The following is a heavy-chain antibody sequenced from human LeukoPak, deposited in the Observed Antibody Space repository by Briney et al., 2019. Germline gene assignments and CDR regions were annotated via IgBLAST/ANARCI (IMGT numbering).Heavy chain of an antibody. D-gene: IGHD5-18*01. CDR2: ISGSGGST. J-gene: IGHJ4*02. V-gene: IGHV3-23*01. CDR1: GFTFSSYA. CDR3: AKDWASSYGTTYFDY. Sequence: GGSLRLSCAASGFTFSSYAMSWVRQAPGEGLEWVSAISGSGGSTYYADSVKGRFTISRDNSKNTLYLQMNSLRAEDTAVYYCAKDWASSYGTTYFDYWGQGTLVTVSS.